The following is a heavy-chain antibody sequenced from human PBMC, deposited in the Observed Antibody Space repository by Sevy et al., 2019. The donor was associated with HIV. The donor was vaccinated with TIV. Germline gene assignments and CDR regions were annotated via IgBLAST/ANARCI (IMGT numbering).Heavy chain of an antibody. D-gene: IGHD2-15*01. J-gene: IGHJ6*03. CDR2: IYNSGST. Sequence: SETLSLTCTVSGDSISSNYWSWIRQPAGKGLEWIGRIYNSGSTNYNPSLKSRVTMSVDTSKNEFSLRLTSVTAADTAVYYCARDLVVAVGYYYYMDVWGKGTTVTVSS. CDR3: ARDLVVAVGYYYYMDV. CDR1: GDSISSNY. V-gene: IGHV4-4*07.